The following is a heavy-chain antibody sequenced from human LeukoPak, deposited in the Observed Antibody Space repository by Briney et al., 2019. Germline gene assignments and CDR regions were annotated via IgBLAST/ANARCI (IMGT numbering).Heavy chain of an antibody. D-gene: IGHD5-18*01. Sequence: ASVKVSCKASGYIFTSYYMHWVRQAPGQGLEWMGIINPSRGSTSYAQKFQGRVTMTRDTSTSTVYMELSSLRSEDTAVYYCARDGGWIQLWLRISYYYYGMDVWGQGTTVTVSS. CDR3: ARDGGWIQLWLRISYYYYGMDV. CDR1: GYIFTSYY. J-gene: IGHJ6*02. CDR2: INPSRGST. V-gene: IGHV1-46*01.